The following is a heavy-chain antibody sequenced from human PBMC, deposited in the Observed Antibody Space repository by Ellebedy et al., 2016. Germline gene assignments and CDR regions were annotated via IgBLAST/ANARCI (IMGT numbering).Heavy chain of an antibody. CDR1: GYTFTGYY. CDR2: INPNSGAT. D-gene: IGHD2-21*02. Sequence: ASVKVSCXASGYTFTGYYMHWVRQAPGQGLEWMGWINPNSGATKYGQNFQGRVTMTRDTSISTAYMELSSLRSDDTAVYFCARDGGTYCGRDCYRWFDPWGQGTLVTVSS. CDR3: ARDGGTYCGRDCYRWFDP. V-gene: IGHV1-2*02. J-gene: IGHJ5*02.